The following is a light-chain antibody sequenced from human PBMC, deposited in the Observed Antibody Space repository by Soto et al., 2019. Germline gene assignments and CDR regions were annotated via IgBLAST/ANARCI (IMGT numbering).Light chain of an antibody. V-gene: IGLV2-8*01. Sequence: QSALTQPPSASGSPGQSVTISCTGTSSDVGGYNYVSWYQQHPGKAPKLMIYEVSKRPSGVPDRFSGSKSGNTASLTVAGLQDDDEDDYYCSSYAGSNNLVFGGGTKLTVL. J-gene: IGLJ2*01. CDR3: SSYAGSNNLV. CDR1: SSDVGGYNY. CDR2: EVS.